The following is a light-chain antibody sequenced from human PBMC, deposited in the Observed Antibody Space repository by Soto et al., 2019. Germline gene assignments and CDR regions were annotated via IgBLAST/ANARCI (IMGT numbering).Light chain of an antibody. Sequence: QSALTQPASVSGSPGQSITVSCTGTSSDVGSYNLVSWYQQHPGKAPKLIIYECTQRPSGVSSRFSGSKSGNRASLTISGLQAEDEADYYCCSYAGGRNVFGTGTKLTVL. CDR2: ECT. J-gene: IGLJ1*01. CDR1: SSDVGSYNL. V-gene: IGLV2-23*01. CDR3: CSYAGGRNV.